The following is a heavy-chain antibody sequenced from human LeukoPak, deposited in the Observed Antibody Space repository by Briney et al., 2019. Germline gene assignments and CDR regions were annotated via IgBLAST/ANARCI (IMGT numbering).Heavy chain of an antibody. Sequence: SETLSLTCTVSNGSINSRSYYWGWFRQPPGKGLEWIGSIDYSGSTYYNPCLKSGVTISLDTSKNQFSLRLSSVTAADTAMYYCARDSDYYYYYMDVWGKGTTVTVSS. CDR3: ARDSDYYYYYMDV. J-gene: IGHJ6*03. CDR2: IDYSGST. CDR1: NGSINSRSYY. V-gene: IGHV4-39*07.